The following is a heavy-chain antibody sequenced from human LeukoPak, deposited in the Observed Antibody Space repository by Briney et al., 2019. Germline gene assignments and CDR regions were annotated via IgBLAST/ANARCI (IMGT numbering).Heavy chain of an antibody. Sequence: SETLSLTCTVSGGSISSYYWSWIRQTPGKGLEWIGEINHSGSTNYNPSLKSRVTISVDTSKNQFSLKLSSVTAADTAVYYCARGRRIAVAVPFDYWGQGTLVTVSS. V-gene: IGHV4-34*01. D-gene: IGHD6-19*01. CDR3: ARGRRIAVAVPFDY. CDR1: GGSISSYY. CDR2: INHSGST. J-gene: IGHJ4*02.